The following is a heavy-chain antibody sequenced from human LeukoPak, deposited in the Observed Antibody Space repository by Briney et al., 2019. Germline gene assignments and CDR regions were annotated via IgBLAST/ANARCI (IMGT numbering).Heavy chain of an antibody. CDR2: ISSSSSYK. Sequence: AGSLRLSCAAYGFTFSSYCMNWVRQAPGKGLEWVSSISSSSSYKYYADSVKGRFTISRDNAKNSLYLQMNSLRAEDTAVYYCARDSSGWHPLDYWGQGTLVTVSS. D-gene: IGHD6-19*01. J-gene: IGHJ4*02. V-gene: IGHV3-21*01. CDR3: ARDSSGWHPLDY. CDR1: GFTFSSYC.